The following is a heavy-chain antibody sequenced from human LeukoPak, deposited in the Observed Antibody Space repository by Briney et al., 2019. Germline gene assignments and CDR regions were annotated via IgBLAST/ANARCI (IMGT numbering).Heavy chain of an antibody. CDR1: GFNFDDYG. CDR3: AREGSSGPWWSPDY. J-gene: IGHJ4*02. D-gene: IGHD2-8*02. Sequence: GGSLRLSCAASGFNFDDYGMSWVRQAPGKGLEWVSYISSSGSTIYYADSVKGRFTISRDNSKNTLYLQMNSLRAEDTAVYYCAREGSSGPWWSPDYWGQGTLVTVSS. CDR2: ISSSGSTI. V-gene: IGHV3-48*01.